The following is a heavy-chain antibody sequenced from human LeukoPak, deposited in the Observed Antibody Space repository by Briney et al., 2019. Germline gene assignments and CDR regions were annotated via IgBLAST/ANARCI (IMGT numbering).Heavy chain of an antibody. J-gene: IGHJ3*02. V-gene: IGHV3-48*03. CDR2: ISSSGSTI. Sequence: PGGSLRLSCAASGFTFSSYEMNWVRQAPGKGLEWVSYISSSGSTIYYADSVKGRFTISRDNAKNSLYLQMNSLRAEDTAVYYCATSMTTDAFDIWGQGTMVTVSS. CDR3: ATSMTTDAFDI. D-gene: IGHD4-17*01. CDR1: GFTFSSYE.